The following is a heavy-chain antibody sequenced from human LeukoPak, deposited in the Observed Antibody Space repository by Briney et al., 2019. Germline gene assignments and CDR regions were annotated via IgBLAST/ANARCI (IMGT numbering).Heavy chain of an antibody. J-gene: IGHJ6*03. V-gene: IGHV3-48*01. Sequence: GGSLRLSCAASGFTFSSYSMNWVRQAPGKGLEWVSYISSSSSTIYYADSVKGRFTISRDNAKNSLYLQMNSLRAEDTAVYYCARVRGVSINYYYYYMDVWGKGTTVTISS. D-gene: IGHD3-10*01. CDR3: ARVRGVSINYYYYYMDV. CDR2: ISSSSSTI. CDR1: GFTFSSYS.